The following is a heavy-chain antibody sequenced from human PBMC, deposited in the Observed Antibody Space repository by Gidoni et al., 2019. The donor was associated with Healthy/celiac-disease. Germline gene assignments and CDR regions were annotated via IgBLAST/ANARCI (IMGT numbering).Heavy chain of an antibody. J-gene: IGHJ5*02. CDR1: GGSFSGYY. CDR3: ARGSEDDFWRSTTGTSFNWFDP. V-gene: IGHV4-34*01. CDR2: INHSGST. D-gene: IGHD3-3*01. Sequence: QVQLQQWGAGLLKPSETLSLTCAVYGGSFSGYYWSWIRQPPGKGLEWIGEINHSGSTNYNPSLKSRVTISVDTSKNQFSLKLSSVTAADTAVYYCARGSEDDFWRSTTGTSFNWFDPWGQGTLVTVSS.